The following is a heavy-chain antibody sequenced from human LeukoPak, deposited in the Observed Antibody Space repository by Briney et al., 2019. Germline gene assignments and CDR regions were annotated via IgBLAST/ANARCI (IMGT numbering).Heavy chain of an antibody. V-gene: IGHV4-59*01. CDR2: IYYSGST. CDR1: GGSISSYY. D-gene: IGHD2-21*02. CDR3: ARVDRVTAIDY. J-gene: IGHJ4*02. Sequence: PSETLSLTCTVSGGSISSYYWSWIRQPPGKGLEWIGYIYYSGSTNYNPPLKSRVTISVDTSKNQFSLKLSSVTAADTAVYYCARVDRVTAIDYWGQGTLVTVSS.